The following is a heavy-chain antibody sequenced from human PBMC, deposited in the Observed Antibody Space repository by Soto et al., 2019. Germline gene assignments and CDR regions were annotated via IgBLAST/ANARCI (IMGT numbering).Heavy chain of an antibody. V-gene: IGHV3-66*01. CDR2: IFYGGST. J-gene: IGHJ6*02. CDR1: GFTVSTNY. CDR3: ATTGMGVTFYYYYYGMDV. D-gene: IGHD1-26*01. Sequence: EVQLVESGGGLVQPGGSLRLSCAASGFTVSTNYMTWVRLAPGKGLEWVSVIFYGGSTYYADSVKGRFTIPRENSKNTLYLQMNSLRAEDTAVYYCATTGMGVTFYYYYYGMDVWGQGTTVNVSS.